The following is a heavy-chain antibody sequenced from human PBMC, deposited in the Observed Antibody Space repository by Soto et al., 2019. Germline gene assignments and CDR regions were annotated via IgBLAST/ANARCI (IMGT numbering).Heavy chain of an antibody. Sequence: DVELLESGGGLVRLGGSVCPSCAPSGFPFDKIGLTWVGQVPGRGREWVAGISGSGASTYYADSGKGRFTISRDNSKNTIYLQMNSLTAEDTAVFYCAKPGNWWSFDHWGPGTLVTVSS. J-gene: IGHJ4*02. CDR2: ISGSGAST. CDR1: GFPFDKIG. D-gene: IGHD2-15*01. V-gene: IGHV3-23*01. CDR3: AKPGNWWSFDH.